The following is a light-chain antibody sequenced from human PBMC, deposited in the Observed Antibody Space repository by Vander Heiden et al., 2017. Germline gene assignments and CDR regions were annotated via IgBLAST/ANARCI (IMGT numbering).Light chain of an antibody. J-gene: IGLJ3*02. CDR3: QVWDNTSDHWV. V-gene: IGLV3-21*04. Sequence: SSVLAHPPSVSVAPRQTAMITCGGNSIGTKSVHWYQQKPGQAPVLVIYYDYDRPSGIPERFSGSNSGNTATLTISRVEAGDEADYYCQVWDNTSDHWVFGGGTKLAVL. CDR1: SIGTKS. CDR2: YDY.